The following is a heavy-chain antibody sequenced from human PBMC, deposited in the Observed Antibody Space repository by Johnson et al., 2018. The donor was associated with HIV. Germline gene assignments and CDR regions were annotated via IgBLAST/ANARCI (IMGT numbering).Heavy chain of an antibody. CDR2: ISYDGSNK. CDR1: GFTFSYYA. CDR3: AREQELIGERAFDI. V-gene: IGHV3-30*14. D-gene: IGHD6-13*01. Sequence: MQLVESGGGVVQPGRSLRLSCAASGFTFSYYAMHWVRQAPGKGLEWVAVISYDGSNKYYADSVKGRFTISRDNSKNTLFLQMNSLRAEDTAVYYCAREQELIGERAFDIWGQGTMVTVSS. J-gene: IGHJ3*02.